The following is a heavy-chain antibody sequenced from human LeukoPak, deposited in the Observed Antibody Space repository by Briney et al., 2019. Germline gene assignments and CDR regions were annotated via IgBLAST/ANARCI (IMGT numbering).Heavy chain of an antibody. Sequence: SETLSLTCIVSGASTSSRYWSWIRQPPGRALEWIGHIYNGVNTKYNPSLTSRVNISVDTSKNQFSLKLTSLTAADTAIYYCDQTTGWPGFDFWGPGALVTVSS. J-gene: IGHJ4*02. D-gene: IGHD6-19*01. V-gene: IGHV4-59*08. CDR1: GASTSSRY. CDR3: DQTTGWPGFDF. CDR2: IYNGVNT.